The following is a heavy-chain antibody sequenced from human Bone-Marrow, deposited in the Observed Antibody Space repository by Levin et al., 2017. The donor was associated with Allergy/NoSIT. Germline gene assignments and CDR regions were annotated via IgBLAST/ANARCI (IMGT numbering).Heavy chain of an antibody. CDR1: GFTFSSYA. Sequence: GESLKISCAASGFTFSSYAMSWVRQAPGKGLEWVSAISGSGGSTYYADSVKGRFTISRDNSKNTLYLQMNSLRAEDTAVYYCAKDRRPRIAKYYDILTGSTGDYYYYGMDVWGQGTTVTVSS. CDR2: ISGSGGST. J-gene: IGHJ6*02. D-gene: IGHD3-9*01. CDR3: AKDRRPRIAKYYDILTGSTGDYYYYGMDV. V-gene: IGHV3-23*01.